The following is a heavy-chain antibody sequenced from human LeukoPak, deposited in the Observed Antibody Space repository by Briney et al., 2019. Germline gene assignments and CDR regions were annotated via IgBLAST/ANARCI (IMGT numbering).Heavy chain of an antibody. CDR2: IYYSGST. V-gene: IGHV4-30-4*01. D-gene: IGHD3-22*01. CDR3: ASGVYYYDSSGYLNWFDP. Sequence: SETLSHTCTVSGGSISSGDYYWSWIRQPPGKGLKWFGYIYYSGSTYYNPSLKSRVTISVDTSKNQFSLKLSSVTAADTAVYYCASGVYYYDSSGYLNWFDPWGQGTLVTVSS. J-gene: IGHJ5*02. CDR1: GGSISSGDYY.